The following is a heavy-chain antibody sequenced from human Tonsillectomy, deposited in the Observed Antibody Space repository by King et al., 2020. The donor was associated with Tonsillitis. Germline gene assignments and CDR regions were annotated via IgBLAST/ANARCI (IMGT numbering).Heavy chain of an antibody. CDR3: ANVGYCGRTSCWGHAFDI. Sequence: VQLVESGGGVVQPGRSLRLSCAASGFTFSSYGMHWVRQAPGKGLEWVAVISYDGSNKYYADSVKGRFTISRDNSKNTLYLQMNSLRAEDTAVYYCANVGYCGRTSCWGHAFDIWGQGTMVTVSS. CDR1: GFTFSSYG. D-gene: IGHD2-2*01. V-gene: IGHV3-30*18. CDR2: ISYDGSNK. J-gene: IGHJ3*02.